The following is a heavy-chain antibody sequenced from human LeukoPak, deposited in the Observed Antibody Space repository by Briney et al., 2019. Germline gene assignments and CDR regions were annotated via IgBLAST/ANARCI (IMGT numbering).Heavy chain of an antibody. D-gene: IGHD4-17*01. CDR2: IYYSGST. CDR3: ARAHMTTVTTEWFDP. V-gene: IGHV4-30-4*01. Sequence: SQTLSLTCTVSGGSISSGDYYWSWIRQPPGKGLKWIGYIYYSGSTYYNPSLKSRVTISVDTSKNQFSLKLSSVTAADTAVYYCARAHMTTVTTEWFDPWGQGTLVTVSS. CDR1: GGSISSGDYY. J-gene: IGHJ5*02.